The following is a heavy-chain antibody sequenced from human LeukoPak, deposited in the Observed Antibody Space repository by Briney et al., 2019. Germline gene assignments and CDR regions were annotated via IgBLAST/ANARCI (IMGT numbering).Heavy chain of an antibody. CDR3: AISFYGSVSYYNLVWFDP. CDR2: INPNSGGT. J-gene: IGHJ5*02. CDR1: GYTFTGYY. Sequence: ASVKVSCEASGYTFTGYYMHWGRPAPGQGLEWMGWINPNSGGTNYAQKFQGRVTMTRDTSISTAYMELSRLRSDDTAVYYCAISFYGSVSYYNLVWFDPWGQGTLVTVSS. D-gene: IGHD3-10*01. V-gene: IGHV1-2*02.